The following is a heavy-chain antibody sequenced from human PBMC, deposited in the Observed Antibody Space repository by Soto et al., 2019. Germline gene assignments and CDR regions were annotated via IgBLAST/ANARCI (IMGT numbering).Heavy chain of an antibody. CDR1: GFTFSSYG. J-gene: IGHJ3*02. V-gene: IGHV3-33*01. D-gene: IGHD2-15*01. CDR3: AREDCSGGSCYVLWDAFDI. CDR2: IWYDGSNK. Sequence: PGGSLRLSCAASGFTFSSYGMHWVRQAPGKGLEWVAVIWYDGSNKYYADSVKGRFTISRDNSKNTLYLQMNSLRAEDTAVYYCAREDCSGGSCYVLWDAFDIWGQGTMVTVSS.